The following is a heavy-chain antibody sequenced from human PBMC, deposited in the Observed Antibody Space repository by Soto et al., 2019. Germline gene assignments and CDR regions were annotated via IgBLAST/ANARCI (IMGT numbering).Heavy chain of an antibody. J-gene: IGHJ6*02. CDR2: IYYSGST. Sequence: SETLSLTCTVSGGSISSYYWSWIRQPPGKGLEWIGYIYYSGSTNYNPSLKSRVTISVDTSKNQFSLKLSSVTAADTAVYYCARESTTITIFGVVIPSYGMDVWGQGTTVTVSS. CDR3: ARESTTITIFGVVIPSYGMDV. CDR1: GGSISSYY. V-gene: IGHV4-59*12. D-gene: IGHD3-3*01.